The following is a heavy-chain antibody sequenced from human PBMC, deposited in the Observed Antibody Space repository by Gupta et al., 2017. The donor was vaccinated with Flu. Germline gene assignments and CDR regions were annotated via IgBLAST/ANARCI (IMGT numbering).Heavy chain of an antibody. CDR2: INSSGGST. D-gene: IGHD3-10*01. V-gene: IGHV1-46*01. Sequence: QVQLVQSGAEVKKPGASVKVSCKASGYTFTNFYIHWVRQAPGQGLEWMGMINSSGGSTDYAQKFQGRVTMTRDTSTSTVYMELSSLRSGDTSIYDGARDAREGVRGGGLDVWGQGTTVTVSS. J-gene: IGHJ6*02. CDR1: GYTFTNFY. CDR3: ARDAREGVRGGGLDV.